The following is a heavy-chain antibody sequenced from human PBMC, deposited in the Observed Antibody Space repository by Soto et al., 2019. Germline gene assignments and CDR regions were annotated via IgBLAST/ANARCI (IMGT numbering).Heavy chain of an antibody. J-gene: IGHJ4*02. CDR2: IRSKTNNYAT. CDR1: GFSFSAAA. Sequence: GGSLRLSCAASGFSFSAAAMHWVRQASGRGLEWIGRIRSKTNNYATIYSASVKGRFIISRDDSKNTAYLEMTSLKYEDTGVYYCTTLKSIGSDYWGQGSPVTVSS. D-gene: IGHD6-19*01. V-gene: IGHV3-73*01. CDR3: TTLKSIGSDY.